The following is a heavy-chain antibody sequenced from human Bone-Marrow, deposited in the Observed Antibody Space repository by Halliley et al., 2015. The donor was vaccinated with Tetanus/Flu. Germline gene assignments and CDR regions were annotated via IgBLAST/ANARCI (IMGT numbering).Heavy chain of an antibody. CDR2: ISGYRTNT. J-gene: IGHJ6*02. D-gene: IGHD6-13*01. Sequence: ISGYRTNTKYAQKFQGRVPMTKDTSTNTAYMELRSLRSDDTAVYYCGTVDSSSWYDYYNGMDVWGPGTTVTVSS. CDR3: GTVDSSSWYDYYNGMDV. V-gene: IGHV1-18*01.